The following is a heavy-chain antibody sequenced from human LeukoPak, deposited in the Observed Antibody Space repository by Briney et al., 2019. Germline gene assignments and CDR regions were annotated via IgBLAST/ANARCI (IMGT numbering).Heavy chain of an antibody. CDR2: VYFSGTS. J-gene: IGHJ4*02. D-gene: IGHD3-10*01. CDR3: ARRRMIRGVIIFDY. Sequence: SETLSLTCFVSGGSVSSGTYYETWLRQPPGKGLEWIGHVYFSGTSSYNPSLKSRVTISADTSKNQFSLKLISVTAADTAVYFCARRRMIRGVIIFDYWGPGALVTVSS. V-gene: IGHV4-61*01. CDR1: GGSVSSGTYY.